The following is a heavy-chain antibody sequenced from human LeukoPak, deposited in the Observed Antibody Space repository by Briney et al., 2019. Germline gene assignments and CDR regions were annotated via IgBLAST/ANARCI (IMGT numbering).Heavy chain of an antibody. Sequence: GGSLRLSCAASGFTFSSYAMSWVRQAPGKGLEWVSAISDSGGSTYYAYSVKGRFTISRDNSNNTLYLQMNRLRAEDTAVYYCAKVQDYGDYVWYFDYWGQGTLVTVSS. CDR1: GFTFSSYA. CDR3: AKVQDYGDYVWYFDY. D-gene: IGHD4-17*01. CDR2: ISDSGGST. V-gene: IGHV3-23*01. J-gene: IGHJ4*02.